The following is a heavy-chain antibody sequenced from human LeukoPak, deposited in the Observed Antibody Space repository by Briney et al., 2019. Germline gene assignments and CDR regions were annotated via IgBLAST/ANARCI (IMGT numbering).Heavy chain of an antibody. CDR3: ARSPTYDFWSGYYYFDP. V-gene: IGHV4-4*02. J-gene: IGHJ5*02. Sequence: SETLSLTCAVSGGSISSSNWWSWVRQPPGKGLEWIGEIYHSGSTNYNPSLKSRVTISVDTSKNQFSLKLSSVTAADTAVYYCARSPTYDFWSGYYYFDPWGQGTLVTVSS. CDR1: GGSISSSNW. D-gene: IGHD3-3*01. CDR2: IYHSGST.